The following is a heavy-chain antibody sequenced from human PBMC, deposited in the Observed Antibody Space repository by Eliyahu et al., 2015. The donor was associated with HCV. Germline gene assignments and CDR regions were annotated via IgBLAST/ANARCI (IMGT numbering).Heavy chain of an antibody. D-gene: IGHD3-3*01. V-gene: IGHV3-49*03. CDR3: SRDYDFWSGFYGQGLDV. CDR1: GFKFDDYV. CDR2: VGTRDYGGTA. J-gene: IGHJ6*02. Sequence: VQLVESGGGLVQPGRSLRLSCKTSGFKFDDYVITWFRQAPGKGLGWIGFVGTRDYGGTANYAASVEGRVTISRDASKGTAFLQLNSLRIGDTGVYFCSRDYDFWSGFYGQGLDVWGQGTTVTVSS.